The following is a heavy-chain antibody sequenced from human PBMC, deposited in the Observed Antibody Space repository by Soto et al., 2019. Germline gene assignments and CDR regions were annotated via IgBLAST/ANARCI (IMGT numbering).Heavy chain of an antibody. CDR2: VYPGDSDT. V-gene: IGHV5-51*01. D-gene: IGHD4-4*01. Sequence: GESLKISCKGSGYTFTDYWIGWVRQLPGKGLEWMGIVYPGDSDTRYSPSFQGHVTITVDKSTSTAYLQWNTLKASDTAMYYCARQSSNSRYYNYAMDDGGQGTTVTVSS. CDR3: ARQSSNSRYYNYAMDD. J-gene: IGHJ6*02. CDR1: GYTFTDYW.